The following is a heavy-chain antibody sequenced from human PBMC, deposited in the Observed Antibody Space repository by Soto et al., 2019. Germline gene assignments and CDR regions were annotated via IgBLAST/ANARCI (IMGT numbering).Heavy chain of an antibody. CDR1: GGSFSGYY. V-gene: IGHV4-34*01. CDR3: ARGWGRIFDY. D-gene: IGHD7-27*01. CDR2: INHSGST. J-gene: IGHJ4*02. Sequence: QVQLQQWGAGLLKPSETLSLTCAVYGGSFSGYYWNWIRQPPGKGLEWIGEINHSGSTNYNPSLKIRVTISVDTYKNQFSLKLSSVTAADTAVYYCARGWGRIFDYWGQGTLVTVSS.